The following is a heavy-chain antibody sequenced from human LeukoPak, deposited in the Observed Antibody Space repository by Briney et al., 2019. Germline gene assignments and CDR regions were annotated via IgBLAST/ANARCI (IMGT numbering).Heavy chain of an antibody. CDR2: IYYSGST. V-gene: IGHV4-59*08. CDR3: ARHDSGYDPDFDY. CDR1: GGSISSYY. D-gene: IGHD5-12*01. Sequence: SETLSLTCTVSGGSISSYYWSWIREPPGKGLGWIGYIYYSGSTNYNPSLKSRVTISVDTSKNQFSLKLSSVTAADTAVYYCARHDSGYDPDFDYWGQGTLVTVSS. J-gene: IGHJ4*02.